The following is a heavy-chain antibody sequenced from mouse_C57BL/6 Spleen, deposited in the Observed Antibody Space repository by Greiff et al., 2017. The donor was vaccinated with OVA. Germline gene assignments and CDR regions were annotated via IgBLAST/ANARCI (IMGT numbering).Heavy chain of an antibody. CDR2: INYDGSST. Sequence: EVQVVESEGGLVQPGSSMKLSCTASGFTFSDYYMAWVRQVPEKGLEWVANINYDGSSTYYLDSLKSRFIISRDNAKNILYLQMSSLKSEDTATYYCARVDSSGYYAMDYWGQGTSVTVSS. CDR3: ARVDSSGYYAMDY. D-gene: IGHD3-2*02. J-gene: IGHJ4*01. V-gene: IGHV5-16*01. CDR1: GFTFSDYY.